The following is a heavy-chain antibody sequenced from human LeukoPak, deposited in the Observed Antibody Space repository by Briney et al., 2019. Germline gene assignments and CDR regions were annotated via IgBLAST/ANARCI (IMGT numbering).Heavy chain of an antibody. J-gene: IGHJ3*02. Sequence: PSETLSLTCTVSGGSLSNYYWSWIRQPAGKGLEWIGRVYPSGETNYNPSLKSRLSMSVDTSKSRFSLSLGSVTAADSAVYYCARGAYYYDSSGWDIWGQGTMVTVSS. CDR3: ARGAYYYDSSGWDI. CDR2: VYPSGET. CDR1: GGSLSNYY. D-gene: IGHD3-22*01. V-gene: IGHV4-4*07.